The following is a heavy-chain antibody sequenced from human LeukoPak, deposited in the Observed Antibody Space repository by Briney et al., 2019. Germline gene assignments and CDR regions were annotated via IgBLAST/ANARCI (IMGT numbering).Heavy chain of an antibody. Sequence: PSETLFLTCTVSGDSISSGSYYWGWVRQPPGKGLEWIGSIYYRGSISYNPSLKSRVTISVDTSQNQFSLQLRSVTAADTAVYYCARDPTQVYYDYVWGSSFFDYWGQGTLVTVSS. D-gene: IGHD3-16*01. CDR3: ARDPTQVYYDYVWGSSFFDY. V-gene: IGHV4-39*07. CDR2: IYYRGSI. CDR1: GDSISSGSYY. J-gene: IGHJ4*02.